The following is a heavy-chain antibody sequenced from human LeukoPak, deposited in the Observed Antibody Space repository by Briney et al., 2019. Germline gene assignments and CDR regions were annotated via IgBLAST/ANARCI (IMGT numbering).Heavy chain of an antibody. CDR3: ARVGSGYDYFDY. V-gene: IGHV4-39*07. Sequence: PSETLSLTCTVSGGSISSSSYYWGWIRHPPGKGLEWIGSIYYSGSTYYNPSLKSLVTISVDTSKNQFSLKLSSVTAADTAVYYCARVGSGYDYFDYWGQGTLVTVSS. D-gene: IGHD5-12*01. J-gene: IGHJ4*02. CDR1: GGSISSSSYY. CDR2: IYYSGST.